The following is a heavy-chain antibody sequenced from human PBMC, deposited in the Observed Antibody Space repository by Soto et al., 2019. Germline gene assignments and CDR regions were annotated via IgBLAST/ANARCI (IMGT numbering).Heavy chain of an antibody. Sequence: SETLSLTCTVSGGSISSSSYYWGWIRQPPGKGLEWIGSIYYSGSTYYNPSLKSRVTISVDTSKNQFSLKLSSVTAADTAVYYCASKPTVLGYCSGGSCYPFDYWGQGTLVTVSS. D-gene: IGHD2-15*01. CDR2: IYYSGST. J-gene: IGHJ4*02. V-gene: IGHV4-39*01. CDR1: GGSISSSSYY. CDR3: ASKPTVLGYCSGGSCYPFDY.